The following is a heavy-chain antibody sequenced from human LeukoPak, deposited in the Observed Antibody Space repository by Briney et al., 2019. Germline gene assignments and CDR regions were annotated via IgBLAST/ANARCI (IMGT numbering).Heavy chain of an antibody. V-gene: IGHV3-30*02. Sequence: PGGSLRLSCAASGFTFSSYWMSWVRQAPGKGLEWVAFIRYDGSNKYYADSVKGRFTISRDNSKNTLYLQMNSLRAEDTAVYYCAKDKAGRNYYYYYMDVWGKGTTVTISS. CDR2: IRYDGSNK. CDR1: GFTFSSYW. CDR3: AKDKAGRNYYYYYMDV. J-gene: IGHJ6*03.